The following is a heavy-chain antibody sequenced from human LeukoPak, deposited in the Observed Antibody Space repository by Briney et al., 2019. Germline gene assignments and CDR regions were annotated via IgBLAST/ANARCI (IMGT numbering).Heavy chain of an antibody. J-gene: IGHJ6*02. Sequence: PGGSLRLSCAASGFTFSSYGMHWVRQAPGKGLEWVAVISYDGSNQYYADSVKGRFTISRDNSKNTLYLQMNSLRAEDTAMYYCARGGLCSSTTCSNYHGLDVWGQGTTVTVSS. CDR3: ARGGLCSSTTCSNYHGLDV. D-gene: IGHD2-2*01. CDR1: GFTFSSYG. CDR2: ISYDGSNQ. V-gene: IGHV3-30*03.